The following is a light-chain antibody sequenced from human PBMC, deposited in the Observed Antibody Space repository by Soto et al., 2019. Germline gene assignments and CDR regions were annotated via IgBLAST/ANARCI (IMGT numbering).Light chain of an antibody. CDR2: DAS. CDR1: QSIGTY. V-gene: IGKV3-11*01. Sequence: EIVFTQSPATLSLLPGEKAPLSCRASQSIGTYLAWYQQKPGQAPRLLIYDASNRATGIPARFSGGGSGTDFTLTISSLEPEDFAVYYCQQRNPLTFGGGTKVDI. J-gene: IGKJ4*01. CDR3: QQRNPLT.